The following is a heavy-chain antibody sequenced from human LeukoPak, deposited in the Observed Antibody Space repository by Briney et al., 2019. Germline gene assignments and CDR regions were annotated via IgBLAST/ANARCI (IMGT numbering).Heavy chain of an antibody. V-gene: IGHV3-72*01. D-gene: IGHD1-1*01. CDR2: SRNKAKSYTA. CDR3: VRGYRGMDV. J-gene: IGHJ6*04. CDR1: GFTFSDYY. Sequence: GGSLRLSCAASGFTFSDYYMDWVRQTPGKGLEWVGRSRNKAKSYTAEYAASVKGRFTISRDDSKNSLYLQMNNLKSEDTAVHHCVRGYRGMDVWGKGTTVTVSS.